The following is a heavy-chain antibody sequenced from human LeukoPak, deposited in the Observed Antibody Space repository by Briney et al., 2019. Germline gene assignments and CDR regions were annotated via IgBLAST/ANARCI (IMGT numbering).Heavy chain of an antibody. Sequence: SVKVSCKASGFTFSNSAVQWVRQSRGQRLEWIGWIVVGSGNTNYAQKFQERVTITRDMSTSTAYMELSSLRSEDTAVYYWAVEVLYESDWGQGTLVTVSS. J-gene: IGHJ4*02. D-gene: IGHD3-10*01. CDR1: GFTFSNSA. CDR3: AVEVLYESD. V-gene: IGHV1-58*01. CDR2: IVVGSGNT.